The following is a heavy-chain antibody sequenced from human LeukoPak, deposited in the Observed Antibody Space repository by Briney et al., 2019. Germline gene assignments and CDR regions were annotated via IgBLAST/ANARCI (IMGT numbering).Heavy chain of an antibody. CDR3: ARDAGEGYCSSCGCHWDPFDI. J-gene: IGHJ3*02. D-gene: IGHD2-2*01. V-gene: IGHV5-51*01. CDR1: GYSFTSYW. CDR2: ISPGDSES. Sequence: GESLKISCKGSGYSFTSYWIAWVRQTPGKGLEWMGIISPGDSESRYSPSFQGQVTISADRSIRNVYLQWSSLKASDSGVYYCARDAGEGYCSSCGCHWDPFDIWGQGTMVTVSS.